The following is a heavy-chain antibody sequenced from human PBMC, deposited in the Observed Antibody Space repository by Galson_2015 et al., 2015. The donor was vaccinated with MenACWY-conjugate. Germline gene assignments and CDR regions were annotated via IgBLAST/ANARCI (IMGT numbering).Heavy chain of an antibody. Sequence: SLRLSCAASGFTLSSYRMHWVRQSPGKGLEWVALIWSDGNKKYYADSVRGRFNISRDNSKNTLYLQMNNLRADDTAMYYCARDRWWERFPSICVDPWCQGSLVTVSS. V-gene: IGHV3-33*01. CDR1: GFTLSSYR. J-gene: IGHJ5*02. CDR3: ARDRWWERFPSICVDP. CDR2: IWSDGNKK. D-gene: IGHD2-15*01.